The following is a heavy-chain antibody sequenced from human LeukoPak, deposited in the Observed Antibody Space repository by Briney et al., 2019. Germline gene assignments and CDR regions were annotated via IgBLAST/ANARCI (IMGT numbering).Heavy chain of an antibody. J-gene: IGHJ4*02. V-gene: IGHV3-30*04. CDR1: GFTFSSYA. Sequence: GRSLRLSCAASGFTFSSYAMHWVRQAPGKGLEWVAVISYDGSNKYYADSVKGRFTISRDNSKNTLYLQMNSLRAEDTAVYYCARDQGQWLVLGVFDYWGQGTLVTVSS. D-gene: IGHD6-19*01. CDR2: ISYDGSNK. CDR3: ARDQGQWLVLGVFDY.